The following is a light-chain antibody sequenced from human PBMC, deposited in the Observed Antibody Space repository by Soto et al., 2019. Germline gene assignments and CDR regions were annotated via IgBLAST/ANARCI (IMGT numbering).Light chain of an antibody. J-gene: IGKJ4*01. V-gene: IGKV1-5*01. CDR3: QQYNSYPLT. Sequence: DIQMTQSPSTLSASVGDRVTITCRASQSISSWLAWYQQKPGKAPKLLIYDASNLESGVPSRFSGSGSGTEFTLTISRLQPDDFATYYCQQYNSYPLTFGGGTKVDIK. CDR1: QSISSW. CDR2: DAS.